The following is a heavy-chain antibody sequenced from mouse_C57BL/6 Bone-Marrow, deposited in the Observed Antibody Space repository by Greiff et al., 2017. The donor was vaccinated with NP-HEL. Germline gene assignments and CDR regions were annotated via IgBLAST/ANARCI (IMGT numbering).Heavy chain of an antibody. CDR1: GFTFSSYG. Sequence: EVKLVESGGDLVKPGGSLKLSCAASGFTFSSYGMSWVRQTPDKRLEWVATISSGGSYTYYHDSVKGRFTISRDNAKNTLYLQMSSLKSEDTTMYYCARSNYAAYWGQGTLVTVSA. CDR3: ARSNYAAY. CDR2: ISSGGSYT. D-gene: IGHD2-5*01. J-gene: IGHJ3*01. V-gene: IGHV5-6*01.